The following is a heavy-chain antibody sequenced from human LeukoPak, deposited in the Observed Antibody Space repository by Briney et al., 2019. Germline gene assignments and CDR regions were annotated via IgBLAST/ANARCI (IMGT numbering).Heavy chain of an antibody. CDR2: INPNSGGT. CDR1: GYTFTGYY. Sequence: ASVKVSCKASGYTFTGYYMHWVRQAPGQGLEWMGWINPNSGGTNYAQKFQGRVTMTRDTSISTAYIELSRLRSDDTAVYYCARAYSGSYVFQKRRWFDPWGQGTLVTVSS. CDR3: ARAYSGSYVFQKRRWFDP. D-gene: IGHD1-26*01. J-gene: IGHJ5*02. V-gene: IGHV1-2*02.